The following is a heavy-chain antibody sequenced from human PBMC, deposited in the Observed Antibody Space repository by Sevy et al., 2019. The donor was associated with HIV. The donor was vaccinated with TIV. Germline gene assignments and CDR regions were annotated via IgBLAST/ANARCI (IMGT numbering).Heavy chain of an antibody. CDR3: TNNRGYCIDGVCGEYFAS. CDR1: GFTCSNAW. Sequence: GGSLRLSCGASGFTCSNAWMTWVRQAPGKGLEWVGRIKSKRKGGTTDYAAHVKGRFTIERDDSKNKLYLQMNSLNSDDTAVYYCTNNRGYCIDGVCGEYFASWAQGTLVTVSS. V-gene: IGHV3-15*01. D-gene: IGHD2-8*01. CDR2: IKSKRKGGTT. J-gene: IGHJ4*02.